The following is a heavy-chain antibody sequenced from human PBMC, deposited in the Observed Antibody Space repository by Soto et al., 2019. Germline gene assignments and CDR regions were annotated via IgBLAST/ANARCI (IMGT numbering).Heavy chain of an antibody. V-gene: IGHV3-48*02. J-gene: IGHJ6*02. D-gene: IGHD2-21*01. CDR1: GFTFSSYA. Sequence: GGSLRLSCAASGFTFSSYAMSWVRQAPGKGLEWISYISGSSGTTYYADSVRGRFTISRDNAQNTLYLQMNSLRDEDTALYYCARVVAGHYYYYYGMDVWGQGTAVTVSS. CDR2: ISGSSGTT. CDR3: ARVVAGHYYYYYGMDV.